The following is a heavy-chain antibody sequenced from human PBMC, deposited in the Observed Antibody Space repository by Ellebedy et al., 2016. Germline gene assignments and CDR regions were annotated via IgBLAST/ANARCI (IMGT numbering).Heavy chain of an antibody. Sequence: GESLKISXAASGFTFSSYGMSWVRQAPGKGLEWVSAISGSGGSTYYADSVKGRFTISRDNSKNTLYLQMNSLRAEDTAVYYCAKPDAGVGTTVTHQPLFDYWGQGTLVTVSS. V-gene: IGHV3-23*01. D-gene: IGHD4-17*01. J-gene: IGHJ4*02. CDR3: AKPDAGVGTTVTHQPLFDY. CDR2: ISGSGGST. CDR1: GFTFSSYG.